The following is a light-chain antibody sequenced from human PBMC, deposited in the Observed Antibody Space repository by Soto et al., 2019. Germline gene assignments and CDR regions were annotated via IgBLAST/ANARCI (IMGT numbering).Light chain of an antibody. Sequence: DIQMTQSPSSLSASVGDIVTITCQASQDISNYLNWYQQKPGKAPKLLIYDASNLETGVPSRFSGSGSGTDLTFTISSLQPEDIATYYCQQYDNLPLTFGGGTKVDIK. CDR3: QQYDNLPLT. V-gene: IGKV1-33*01. CDR1: QDISNY. J-gene: IGKJ4*01. CDR2: DAS.